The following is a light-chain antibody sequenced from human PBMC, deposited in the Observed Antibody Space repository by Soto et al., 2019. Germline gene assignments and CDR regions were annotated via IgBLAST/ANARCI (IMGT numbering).Light chain of an antibody. CDR1: SSNIGAGND. J-gene: IGLJ1*01. V-gene: IGLV1-40*01. Sequence: QSVLTQPPSVSGAPGQRVTISCTGSSSNIGAGNDVHWYRQLPGTAPKFLIYGNSNRPSGVPDRFSGSKSGTSASLAITGLQAEDEADYYCQSYDSSLSGYVFGTGTKVTVL. CDR2: GNS. CDR3: QSYDSSLSGYV.